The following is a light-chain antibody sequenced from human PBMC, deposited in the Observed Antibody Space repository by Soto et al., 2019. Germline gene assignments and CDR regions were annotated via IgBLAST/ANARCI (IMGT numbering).Light chain of an antibody. CDR2: EAS. Sequence: DIQMTQSPSSVSASIGDRVTITCRASQDVSSWLAWYQQKPGKAPKLLISEASNLQSGVPLRFSGSGSGTDFTLTISSLQPEDCAIYYCQQAKGFPRTFGQGTKVEIK. V-gene: IGKV1-12*01. CDR1: QDVSSW. CDR3: QQAKGFPRT. J-gene: IGKJ1*01.